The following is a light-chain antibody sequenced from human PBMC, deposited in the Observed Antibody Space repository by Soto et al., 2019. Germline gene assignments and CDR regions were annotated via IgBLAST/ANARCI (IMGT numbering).Light chain of an antibody. Sequence: SYELTQPLSVSVALGQTARITCGGNNIGSKNVHWYQQKPGQAPVLVIYRDRNRPSGIPERFSGSNSGNTATLTISRAQAGDEADYYCQVWDITFSYVFGTGTKLTVL. CDR1: NIGSKN. J-gene: IGLJ1*01. CDR3: QVWDITFSYV. CDR2: RDR. V-gene: IGLV3-9*01.